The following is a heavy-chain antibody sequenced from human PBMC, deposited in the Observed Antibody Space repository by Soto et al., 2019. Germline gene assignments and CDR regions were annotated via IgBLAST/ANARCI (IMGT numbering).Heavy chain of an antibody. CDR1: GYTFTSYG. J-gene: IGHJ3*02. Sequence: ASVKVSCKASGYTFTSYGISWVRQAPGQVLEWMGWISAYNFNTNYAQKLQGRFTITTDASTSTAYIELRSLRSDDTAVYYCARSRRDSSGRTGAFDIWGQGTMVTVS. V-gene: IGHV1-18*01. CDR2: ISAYNFNT. CDR3: ARSRRDSSGRTGAFDI. D-gene: IGHD6-19*01.